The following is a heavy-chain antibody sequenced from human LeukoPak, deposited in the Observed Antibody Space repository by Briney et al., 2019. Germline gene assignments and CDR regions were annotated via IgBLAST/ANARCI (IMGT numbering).Heavy chain of an antibody. CDR1: GFTLSDYY. J-gene: IGHJ4*02. Sequence: GGSLRLSCAASGFTLSDYYMSWIRQAPGKGLEWVSYISSSSSYTNYADSVKGRFTISRDNAKSSLYLQMNSLRTEDTAVYYCARGVDEWRGSGYYYGDYWGQGTLVTVSS. V-gene: IGHV3-11*06. D-gene: IGHD3-22*01. CDR2: ISSSSSYT. CDR3: ARGVDEWRGSGYYYGDY.